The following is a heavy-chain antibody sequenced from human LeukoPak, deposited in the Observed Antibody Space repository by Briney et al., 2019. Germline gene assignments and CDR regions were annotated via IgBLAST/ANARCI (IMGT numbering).Heavy chain of an antibody. D-gene: IGHD3-3*01. J-gene: IGHJ6*02. CDR1: GFTFSSYS. CDR3: ARDLAPPAYYDFWSGFYYYYGMDV. V-gene: IGHV3-21*01. CDR2: ISSSSSYI. Sequence: PGGPLRLSCAASGFTFSSYSMNWVRQAPGKGLEWVSSISSSSSYIYYADSVKGRFTISRDNAKNSLYLQMNSLRAEDTAVYYCARDLAPPAYYDFWSGFYYYYGMDVWGQGTTVTVSS.